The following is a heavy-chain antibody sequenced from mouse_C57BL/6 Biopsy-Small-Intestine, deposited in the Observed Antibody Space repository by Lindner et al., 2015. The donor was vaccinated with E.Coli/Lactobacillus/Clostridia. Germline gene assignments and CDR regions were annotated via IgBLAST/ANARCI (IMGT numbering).Heavy chain of an antibody. Sequence: VQLQESGPELVSLGFSEMSCKASGYTFISYVMYWVKQKPGQGLEWIGYINPYSDATKYSEKFKGRATLTSDKSSSTAYMELSSLTSEDSAVYYCTRRDWDVALFAYWGRRDSGHCLC. D-gene: IGHD4-1*01. CDR3: TRRDWDVALFAY. J-gene: IGHJ3*01. CDR1: GYTFISYV. CDR2: INPYSDAT. V-gene: IGHV1-14*01.